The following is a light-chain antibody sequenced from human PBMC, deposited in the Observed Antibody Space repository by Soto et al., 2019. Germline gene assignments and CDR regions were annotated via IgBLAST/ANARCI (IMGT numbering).Light chain of an antibody. V-gene: IGLV2-14*01. Sequence: QSALTQPASVSGSPGQSITISCAGTSSDVGGYNYVSWYLQHPGKAPKLMIYDVSNRPSGVSNRFSGSKSGNTASLTISGLQAEDEADYYCSSYTSSSHVVFGGGTKLTVL. CDR3: SSYTSSSHVV. CDR1: SSDVGGYNY. CDR2: DVS. J-gene: IGLJ2*01.